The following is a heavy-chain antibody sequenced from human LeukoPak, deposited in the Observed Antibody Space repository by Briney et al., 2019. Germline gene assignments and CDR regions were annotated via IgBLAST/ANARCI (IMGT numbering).Heavy chain of an antibody. J-gene: IGHJ4*02. CDR2: INTDGSST. Sequence: GGSLRLSCAASGFTFSNYWMHWVRQAPGKGLVWVSRINTDGSSTSYVDSVKGRFTISRDNSKNTLYLQMNSLRAEDTAVYYCANPGGDSYWGQGTLVTVSS. CDR1: GFTFSNYW. CDR3: ANPGGDSY. V-gene: IGHV3-74*01. D-gene: IGHD2-21*02.